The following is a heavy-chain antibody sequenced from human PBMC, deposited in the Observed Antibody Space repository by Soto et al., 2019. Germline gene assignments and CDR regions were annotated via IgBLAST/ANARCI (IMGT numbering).Heavy chain of an antibody. V-gene: IGHV6-1*01. Sequence: PAQTLSLTCAISGDSVSSNSAAWNWIRQSPSRGLEWLGRTYYRSKWYNDYEVSVKSRITINPDTSKNQFSLQLNSVAPEDTAVYYCARVWFGEIGVYYYYGMDVWGQGTRVTVSS. CDR3: ARVWFGEIGVYYYYGMDV. CDR2: TYYRSKWYN. D-gene: IGHD3-10*01. CDR1: GDSVSSNSAA. J-gene: IGHJ6*02.